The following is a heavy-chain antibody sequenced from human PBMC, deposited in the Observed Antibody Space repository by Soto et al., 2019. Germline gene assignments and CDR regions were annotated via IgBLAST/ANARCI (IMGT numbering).Heavy chain of an antibody. CDR3: AKSGDLGELSLVVGAFDI. Sequence: PGGSLRLSCAASGFTFISYGMHFFRHSPCKWLEWVAVISYDGSNKYYADSVKGRFTISRDNSKNTLYLQMNSLRAEDTAVYYCAKSGDLGELSLVVGAFDIWGQGTMVTVSS. V-gene: IGHV3-30*18. D-gene: IGHD3-16*02. CDR2: ISYDGSNK. CDR1: GFTFISYG. J-gene: IGHJ3*02.